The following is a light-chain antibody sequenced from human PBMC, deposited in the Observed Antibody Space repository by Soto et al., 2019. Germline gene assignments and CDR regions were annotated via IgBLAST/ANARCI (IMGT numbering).Light chain of an antibody. CDR1: QSVSSSY. CDR3: QQYGSSPHT. CDR2: GAS. Sequence: EIVLTQSPGTLSLSLGERATLSCRASQSVSSSYLAWYQHKPGQAPRLLIYGASRRATGIPDRFSGSGSGTDFALAISRLEPEDLAVYYCQQYGSSPHTFGQGPKLEIK. J-gene: IGKJ2*01. V-gene: IGKV3-20*01.